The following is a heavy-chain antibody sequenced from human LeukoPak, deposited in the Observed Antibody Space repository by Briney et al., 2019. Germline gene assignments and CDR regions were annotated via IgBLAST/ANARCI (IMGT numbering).Heavy chain of an antibody. CDR3: ARGLEAVAGVDY. CDR2: INHSGST. Sequence: SETLSLTCAVYGGSFSVYYCSWIRQPPGKGLEWIGEINHSGSTNYNPSLKSRVTISVDTSKNQFSLKLSSVTAADTAVYYCARGLEAVAGVDYWGQGTLVTVSS. V-gene: IGHV4-34*01. CDR1: GGSFSVYY. D-gene: IGHD6-19*01. J-gene: IGHJ4*02.